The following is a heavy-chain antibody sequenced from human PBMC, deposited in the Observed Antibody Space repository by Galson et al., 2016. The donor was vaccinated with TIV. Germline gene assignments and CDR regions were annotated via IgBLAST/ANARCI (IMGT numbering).Heavy chain of an antibody. Sequence: SLRLSCAVSGFTFSTYDMNWVRQAPGKGLEWVANIKRDDSEKYYVDSVKGRFTISRDNAKNSLYLQMNSLTAEDTAVYYCTRQLLSESSVGFDIWGQGTLVTVSS. J-gene: IGHJ3*02. CDR1: GFTFSTYD. CDR2: IKRDDSEK. CDR3: TRQLLSESSVGFDI. D-gene: IGHD3-10*01. V-gene: IGHV3-7*01.